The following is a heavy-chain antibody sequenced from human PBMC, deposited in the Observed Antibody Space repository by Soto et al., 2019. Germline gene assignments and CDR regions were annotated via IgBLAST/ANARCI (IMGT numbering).Heavy chain of an antibody. J-gene: IGHJ4*01. D-gene: IGHD3-10*01. CDR3: ARGYFYGSGTYPIDY. CDR2: ISAYSGNT. V-gene: IGHV1-18*01. CDR1: GYTFTDYG. Sequence: GASVKVSGKASGYTFTDYGVTWVRQAPGQGLEWMGWISAYSGNTDYAQNVQGRVTMTTDTSTTTAYVELRTLRSDDTAIYYCARGYFYGSGTYPIDYWGQGTLVTVSS.